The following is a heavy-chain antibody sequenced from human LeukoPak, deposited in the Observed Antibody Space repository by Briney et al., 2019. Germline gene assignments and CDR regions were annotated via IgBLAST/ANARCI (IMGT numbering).Heavy chain of an antibody. D-gene: IGHD3-10*01. Sequence: GGSLRLSCAASGFTFSDYYMSWIRQAPGKGLEWVSYISSSSSYTNYADSVKGRVTISRDNAKNSLYLQMNSLRAEDTAVYYCAGQGVRGVLFCWSQGTLVTVSS. CDR3: AGQGVRGVLFC. CDR1: GFTFSDYY. V-gene: IGHV3-11*06. CDR2: ISSSSSYT. J-gene: IGHJ4*02.